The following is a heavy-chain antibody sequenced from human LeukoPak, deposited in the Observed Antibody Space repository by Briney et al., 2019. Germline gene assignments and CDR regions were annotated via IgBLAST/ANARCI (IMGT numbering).Heavy chain of an antibody. CDR2: ISDDGSNK. J-gene: IGHJ2*01. CDR1: GFTFSAYG. Sequence: GRSLRLSCAASGFTFSAYGMHWVRQAPGKGLEWVAVISDDGSNKYYADSVKGRFTISRDNSKNTLYLQMNSLRLEDTALYYCAKDADTATIIYWYFDLWGRGTLVTVSS. CDR3: AKDADTATIIYWYFDL. D-gene: IGHD5-18*01. V-gene: IGHV3-30*18.